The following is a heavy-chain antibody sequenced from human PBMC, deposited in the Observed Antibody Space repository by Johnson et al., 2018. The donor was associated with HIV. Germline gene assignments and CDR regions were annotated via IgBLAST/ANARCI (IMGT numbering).Heavy chain of an antibody. D-gene: IGHD3-22*01. J-gene: IGHJ3*02. V-gene: IGHV3-30*18. Sequence: QVQLVESGGGVVQPGGSLRLSCAASGFTFSSYGMHWVRQAPGKGLEWVAVISYDGSNKYYADSVKGRFTISRDNSKNTLYLQMNSLRAEDTAVYYCAKDPYDSSGYRRDAFDIWGQGTMVTVSS. CDR3: AKDPYDSSGYRRDAFDI. CDR1: GFTFSSYG. CDR2: ISYDGSNK.